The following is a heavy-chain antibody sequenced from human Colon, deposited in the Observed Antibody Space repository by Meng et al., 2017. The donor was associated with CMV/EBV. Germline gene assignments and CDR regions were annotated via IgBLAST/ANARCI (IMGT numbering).Heavy chain of an antibody. J-gene: IGHJ1*01. Sequence: GPGWGMPGASVHVSCKASRYSFTGYYIHWVRQAPGQGLEWMGWMDPTTGRTDYAQKFQGTVTMTRDTSISTAYLELSRLTSDDTAVYYCASHSSYVWGSHHWGQGTLVTVSS. CDR2: MDPTTGRT. D-gene: IGHD3-16*01. CDR3: ASHSSYVWGSHH. V-gene: IGHV1-2*02. CDR1: RYSFTGYY.